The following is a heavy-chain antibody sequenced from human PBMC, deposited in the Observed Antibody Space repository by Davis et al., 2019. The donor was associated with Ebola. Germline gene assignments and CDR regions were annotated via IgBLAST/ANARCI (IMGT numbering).Heavy chain of an antibody. J-gene: IGHJ4*02. Sequence: GESLKISCAASGFTFSSYAMSWVRQAPWKGLEWVSVIYSGGSTYYADSVKGRFTISRHSSENTVFLQMNSLRPDDTAVYYCARDPPQSGGYVWGQGTLVTVSS. CDR3: ARDPPQSGGYV. CDR1: GFTFSSYA. D-gene: IGHD5-12*01. V-gene: IGHV3-53*04. CDR2: IYSGGST.